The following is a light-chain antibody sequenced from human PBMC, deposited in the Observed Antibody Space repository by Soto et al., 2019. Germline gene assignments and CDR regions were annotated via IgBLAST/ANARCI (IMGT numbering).Light chain of an antibody. Sequence: QSVLTQSPSASGTPGQRVVISCSGSSSNIGRNMVNWYRQLPGTAPKVLIPSNSQRPSGVPDRLSGSKSGTSASLAISGLQSEDEANYYCAAWDDSLDGVVFGGGTKVTVL. J-gene: IGLJ2*01. CDR1: SSNIGRNM. V-gene: IGLV1-44*01. CDR3: AAWDDSLDGVV. CDR2: SNS.